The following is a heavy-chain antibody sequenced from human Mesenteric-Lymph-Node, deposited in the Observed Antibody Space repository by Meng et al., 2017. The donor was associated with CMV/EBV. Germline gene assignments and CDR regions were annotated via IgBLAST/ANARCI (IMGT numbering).Heavy chain of an antibody. V-gene: IGHV3-21*06. J-gene: IGHJ4*02. CDR2: ITGSGGNK. CDR1: GFTFTGYA. D-gene: IGHD6-6*01. Sequence: GESLKISCEASGFTFTGYALTWVRQAPGKGLEWVSSITGSGGNKYYADSVRGRFTISRDNVKNSLYLQMNSLRAEDTAVYYCAESIASRLRGQGTMVTVSS. CDR3: AESIASRL.